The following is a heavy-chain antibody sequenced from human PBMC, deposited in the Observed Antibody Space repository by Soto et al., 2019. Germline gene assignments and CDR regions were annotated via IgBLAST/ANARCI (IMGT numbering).Heavy chain of an antibody. CDR2: INPGNGNT. Sequence: QVQLVQSGAEVKKPGASVKVSCKASGYTFTNYAMHWVRQAPGQRLEWMGWINPGNGNTKYSQNFQGRVTITRDTSASIAYMELSGLRSEDTAVYYCARGAPPDSWGLGTLVTVSS. D-gene: IGHD3-10*01. CDR3: ARGAPPDS. J-gene: IGHJ4*02. V-gene: IGHV1-3*01. CDR1: GYTFTNYA.